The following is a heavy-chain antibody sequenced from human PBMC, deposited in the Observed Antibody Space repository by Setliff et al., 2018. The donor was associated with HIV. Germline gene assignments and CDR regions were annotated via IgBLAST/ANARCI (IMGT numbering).Heavy chain of an antibody. J-gene: IGHJ4*02. Sequence: SETLSLTCAVYGGSFSGYYWSWIRQPPGKGLEWIGEINHSGSTNYNPSLKSRVTISVDTSKNQFSLKLTSVTAADTAVYYCARRGLTLVRGVIMGYFDYWGQGTLVTVSS. CDR2: INHSGST. D-gene: IGHD3-10*01. CDR1: GGSFSGYY. V-gene: IGHV4-34*01. CDR3: ARRGLTLVRGVIMGYFDY.